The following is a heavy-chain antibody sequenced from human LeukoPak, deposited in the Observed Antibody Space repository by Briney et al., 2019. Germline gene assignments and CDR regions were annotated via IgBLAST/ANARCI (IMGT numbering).Heavy chain of an antibody. D-gene: IGHD6-13*01. CDR1: GFSFSRHW. CDR3: ARSIAAAGPPGYGMDV. V-gene: IGHV3-7*01. Sequence: GGSLRLSCAASGFSFSRHWMSWVRQAPGKGLEWVASIRQNGNEKHYVDSVKGRFIISRDNAENSASLQMNSLRAEDTAVYYCARSIAAAGPPGYGMDVWGQGTTVTVSS. CDR2: IRQNGNEK. J-gene: IGHJ6*02.